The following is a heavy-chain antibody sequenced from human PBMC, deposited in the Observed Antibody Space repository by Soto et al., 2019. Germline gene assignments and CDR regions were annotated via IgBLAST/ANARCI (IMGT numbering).Heavy chain of an antibody. CDR1: GFTFSTYV. V-gene: IGHV3-30*18. CDR3: AKYSSIHPLDY. CDR2: ISHDGSKK. Sequence: QVQLVESGGGVVQPGTSLRLSCAASGFTFSTYVMHWVRQAPGKGLEWVSFISHDGSKKQCADSVKGRFSISRDNSKNMLYLQMDSLRLEDTAVYYCAKYSSIHPLDYWGQGALVAVSS. J-gene: IGHJ4*02. D-gene: IGHD2-2*01.